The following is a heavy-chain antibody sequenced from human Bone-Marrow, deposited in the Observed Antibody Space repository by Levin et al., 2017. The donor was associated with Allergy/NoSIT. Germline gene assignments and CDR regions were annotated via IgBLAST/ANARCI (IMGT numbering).Heavy chain of an antibody. CDR3: VRRMGYCDTTRRYGFWYFDF. CDR1: GYSFTNYW. D-gene: IGHD2-2*01. CDR2: IYPDDSYT. Sequence: GESLKISCDASGYSFTNYWIGWVRQMPGKGLEWMGVIYPDDSYTKYSPSFQGQVTISADTFTRTAFLQWSSLKVSDTAVYYCVRRMGYCDTTRRYGFWYFDFWGRGTLVTVTS. V-gene: IGHV5-51*01. J-gene: IGHJ2*01.